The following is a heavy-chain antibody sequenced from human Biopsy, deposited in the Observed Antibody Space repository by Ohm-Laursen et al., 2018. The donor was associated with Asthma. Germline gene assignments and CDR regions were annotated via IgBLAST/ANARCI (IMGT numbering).Heavy chain of an antibody. CDR1: GGSVGSGSYY. CDR2: ISYSGST. D-gene: IGHD2-15*01. CDR3: ARVPTTLRYFDL. Sequence: PSDTLSLTCIVSGGSVGSGSYYWSWIRQPPGKGLAWVSYISYSGSTDYNPSLKSRLTISMDTSKNQFSLKLSSVTAADTAVYYCARVPTTLRYFDLWGRGTLVTVSS. V-gene: IGHV4-61*01. J-gene: IGHJ2*01.